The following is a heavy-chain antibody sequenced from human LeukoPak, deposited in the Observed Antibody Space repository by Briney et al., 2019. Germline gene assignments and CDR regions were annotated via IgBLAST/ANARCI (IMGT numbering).Heavy chain of an antibody. CDR1: GFTFSSYA. J-gene: IGHJ4*02. CDR3: AREKRGYCSSTSCPPGY. V-gene: IGHV3-30-3*01. Sequence: GSLRLSCAASGFTFSSYAMHWVRQAPGKGLEWVAVISYDGSNKYYADSVKGRFTISRDNSKNTLYLQMNSLRAEDTAVYYCAREKRGYCSSTSCPPGYWGQGTLVTVSS. CDR2: ISYDGSNK. D-gene: IGHD2-2*01.